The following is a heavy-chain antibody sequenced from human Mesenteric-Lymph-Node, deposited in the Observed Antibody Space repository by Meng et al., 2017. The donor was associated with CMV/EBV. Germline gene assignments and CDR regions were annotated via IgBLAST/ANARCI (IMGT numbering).Heavy chain of an antibody. CDR2: INHSGST. CDR1: GGSLSSYY. J-gene: IGHJ5*02. D-gene: IGHD6-13*01. V-gene: IGHV4-34*01. Sequence: SETLSLTCAVYGGSLSSYYWSWIRQPPGKGLEWIGAINHSGSTKDNPSLKSRVTISLDTSKSQFSLKMNSVTAADTAVYYCARHGYSSSWRSNNNWLDPWDQGTLVTVSS. CDR3: ARHGYSSSWRSNNNWLDP.